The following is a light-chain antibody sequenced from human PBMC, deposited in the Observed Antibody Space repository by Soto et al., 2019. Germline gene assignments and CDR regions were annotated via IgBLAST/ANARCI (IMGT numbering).Light chain of an antibody. Sequence: EIVMTQSPATLSVSPGERVTLSCRASQSVGSSLAWYQHKPGQSPRLRIYGASTRATAIPASFIGSGSGTDFTFTITSLQSEDSAVYYCQQYNTWPYTFGLGTNLEI. CDR2: GAS. J-gene: IGKJ2*01. V-gene: IGKV3-15*01. CDR3: QQYNTWPYT. CDR1: QSVGSS.